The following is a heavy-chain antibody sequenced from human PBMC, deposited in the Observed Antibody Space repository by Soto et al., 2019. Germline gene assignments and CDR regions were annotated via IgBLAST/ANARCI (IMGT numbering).Heavy chain of an antibody. D-gene: IGHD2-2*01. CDR2: ISGSGGST. J-gene: IGHJ4*02. CDR1: GFTFSSYA. Sequence: GGSLRLSCAASGFTFSSYAMSWVRQAPGKGLEWVSAISGSGGSTYYADSVKGRFTISRDNSKNTLYLQMNSLRAEDTAVYYCAKDFLIAVPARFIGGFDYWGQGTLVTVSS. V-gene: IGHV3-23*01. CDR3: AKDFLIAVPARFIGGFDY.